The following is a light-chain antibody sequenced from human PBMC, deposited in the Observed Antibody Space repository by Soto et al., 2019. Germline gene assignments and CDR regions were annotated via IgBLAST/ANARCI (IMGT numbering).Light chain of an antibody. CDR2: AAS. V-gene: IGKV1-16*01. CDR3: QHYDGYPQI. J-gene: IGKJ5*01. CDR1: QSISRF. Sequence: DIHITHSPSSLSSSVVYIVTITCRASQSISRFLNWYQQKPGKAPKTLIYAASSLHSGVPSRFSGSGSGTDFTLTISSLQPEDFATYYCQHYDGYPQIFGQGTRLEIK.